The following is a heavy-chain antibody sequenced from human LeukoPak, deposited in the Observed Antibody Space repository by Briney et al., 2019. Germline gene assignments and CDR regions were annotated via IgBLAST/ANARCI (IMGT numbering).Heavy chain of an antibody. CDR1: GYTFTGYY. Sequence: ASEKVSFKASGYTFTGYYMHWVRQAPGQGLEWMGWINPNSGGTNYAQKFQGRVTMTRDTSISTAYMELCRLRSDDTAVYYCARSLRTTVTKGPGGKNWFDPWGQGTLVTVSS. CDR2: INPNSGGT. CDR3: ARSLRTTVTKGPGGKNWFDP. D-gene: IGHD4-17*01. J-gene: IGHJ5*02. V-gene: IGHV1-2*02.